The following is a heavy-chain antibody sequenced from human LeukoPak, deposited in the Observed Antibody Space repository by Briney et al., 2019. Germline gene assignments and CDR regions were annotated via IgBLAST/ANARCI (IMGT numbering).Heavy chain of an antibody. J-gene: IGHJ4*02. CDR3: ARDSITGATLAY. CDR1: GFTFSRFG. Sequence: GGSLRLSCAASGFTFSRFGMHWVRQAPGQGLEWVAFILYDGTKKYYADSVKGRFTISRDSSKNTLYLQINSLRAEDPSIYYCARDSITGATLAYWGQGTLVTVSS. D-gene: IGHD5-24*01. V-gene: IGHV3-30*02. CDR2: ILYDGTKK.